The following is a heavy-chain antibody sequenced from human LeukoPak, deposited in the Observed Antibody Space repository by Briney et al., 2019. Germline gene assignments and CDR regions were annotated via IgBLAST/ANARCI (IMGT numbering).Heavy chain of an antibody. CDR1: GGTFISYA. D-gene: IGHD4-17*01. V-gene: IGHV1-69*13. CDR2: IIPIFGTA. CDR3: ARAYGDYYYGMDV. J-gene: IGHJ6*02. Sequence: SVKVSCKASGGTFISYAISWVRQAPGQGLEWMGGIIPIFGTANYAQKFQGRVTITADESTSTAYMELSSLRSEDTAVYYCARAYGDYYYGMDVWGQGTTVTVSS.